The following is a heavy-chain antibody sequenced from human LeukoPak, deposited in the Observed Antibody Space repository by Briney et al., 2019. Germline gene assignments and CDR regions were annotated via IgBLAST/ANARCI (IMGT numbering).Heavy chain of an antibody. Sequence: SGGSLRLSCAASGLTFSDYNMRWIRQAPGKGLEWVSSISRSGSTKYYADSVKGRFTISRDNAKNSLFLQMNSLRAEDTAVYYCARVLRYCSGGNCYSGGLGYMDVWGKGTTVTIPS. CDR3: ARVLRYCSGGNCYSGGLGYMDV. CDR2: ISRSGSTK. J-gene: IGHJ6*03. CDR1: GLTFSDYN. V-gene: IGHV3-11*01. D-gene: IGHD2-15*01.